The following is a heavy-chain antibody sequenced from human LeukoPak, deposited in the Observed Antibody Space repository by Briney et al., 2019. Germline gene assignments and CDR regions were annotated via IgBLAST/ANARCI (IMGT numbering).Heavy chain of an antibody. CDR3: ATGNYYDSRGYYTFGH. CDR2: INGDGSTT. V-gene: IGHV3-74*01. D-gene: IGHD3-22*01. Sequence: GGSLRLSCAASGFTFSRYWMHWVRQAPGKGLVWVSRINGDGSTTSYADSVKGGFTISRDNAKNTLYLQMNSLRAEDTAVYYCATGNYYDSRGYYTFGHWGQGTLVTVPS. CDR1: GFTFSRYW. J-gene: IGHJ1*01.